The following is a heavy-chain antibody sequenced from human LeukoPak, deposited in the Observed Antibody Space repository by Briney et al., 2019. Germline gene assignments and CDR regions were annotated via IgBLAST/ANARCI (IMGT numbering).Heavy chain of an antibody. CDR2: ISYDGSNK. V-gene: IGHV3-30*18. Sequence: GGSLRLSCAASGFPFSSYWMHWVRQAPGKGLEWVAVISYDGSNKYYADSVKGRFTISRDNSKNTLYLQMNSLRAEDTAVYYCAKEGSYFYYFDYWGQGTLVTVSS. CDR1: GFPFSSYW. CDR3: AKEGSYFYYFDY. D-gene: IGHD1-26*01. J-gene: IGHJ4*02.